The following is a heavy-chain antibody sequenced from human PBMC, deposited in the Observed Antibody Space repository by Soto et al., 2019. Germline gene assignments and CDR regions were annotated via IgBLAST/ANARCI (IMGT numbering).Heavy chain of an antibody. CDR3: ARDVGATGD. J-gene: IGHJ4*02. CDR1: GYTFTSYA. CDR2: INAGNGKT. V-gene: IGHV1-3*01. Sequence: QVQLVQSGAEVKKPGASVKVSCKASGYTFTSYAMHWVRQAPRQRLEWMGWINAGNGKTKYSQKFQGRVTITRDTSASTPYMELSSLRPKDTAVNYCARDVGATGDWGQGTLVTVSS. D-gene: IGHD1-26*01.